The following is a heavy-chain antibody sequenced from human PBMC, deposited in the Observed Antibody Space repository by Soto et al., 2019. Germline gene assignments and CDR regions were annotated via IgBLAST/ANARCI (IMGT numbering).Heavy chain of an antibody. V-gene: IGHV3-48*01. J-gene: IGHJ6*02. Sequence: GGSLRHSCAASGLTFSNDWMRWVRQATGKGLEWVSYISSSSSTIYYADSVKGRFTISRDNAKNSLYLQMNSLRGEDTAVYYCAKDGSSGGSSLSRFGMDVWGQGTTVTVSS. CDR2: ISSSSSTI. D-gene: IGHD2-15*01. CDR1: GLTFSNDW. CDR3: AKDGSSGGSSLSRFGMDV.